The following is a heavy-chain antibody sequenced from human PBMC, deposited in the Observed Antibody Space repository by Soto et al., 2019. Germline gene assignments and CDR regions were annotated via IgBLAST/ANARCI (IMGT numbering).Heavy chain of an antibody. Sequence: SETLSLTCTVSGGSISSYYWSWIRQPPGKGLEWIGYIYYSGSTNYNPSLKSRVTISVDTSKNQFSLKLSSVTAADTAVYYCARRFIGITGTNTYYMDVWGKGTTVTVSS. CDR2: IYYSGST. D-gene: IGHD1-20*01. V-gene: IGHV4-59*08. CDR1: GGSISSYY. CDR3: ARRFIGITGTNTYYMDV. J-gene: IGHJ6*03.